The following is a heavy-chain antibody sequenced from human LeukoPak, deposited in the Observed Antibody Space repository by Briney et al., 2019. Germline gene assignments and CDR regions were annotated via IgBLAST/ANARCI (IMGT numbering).Heavy chain of an antibody. CDR1: GFTFSSYA. CDR2: ISYDGSNK. D-gene: IGHD2-15*01. CDR3: AREILVAATLDY. Sequence: PGRSLRLSCAASGFTFSSYAMHWVRQAPGKGLEWVAVISYDGSNKYYADSVKCRFTISRDNSKNTLYLQMNSVRAEDTDVYYCAREILVAATLDYWGQGTLVTVSS. V-gene: IGHV3-30-3*01. J-gene: IGHJ4*02.